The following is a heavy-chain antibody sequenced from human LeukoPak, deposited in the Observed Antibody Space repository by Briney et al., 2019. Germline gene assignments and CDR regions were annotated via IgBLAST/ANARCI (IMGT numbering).Heavy chain of an antibody. V-gene: IGHV3-23*01. J-gene: IGHJ6*02. CDR3: SRSMGYWFYGLDV. CDR1: GFTFRNYD. Sequence: GGSLRLSCVASGFTFRNYDMTWFRQAPGKGREWVSSICDSESSTHYADSVKGGFIIYRDNYKDTVYLKKSRVRGGDTAVYYSSRSMGYWFYGLDVWGQGAAVTVSS. CDR2: ICDSESST. D-gene: IGHD2-8*02.